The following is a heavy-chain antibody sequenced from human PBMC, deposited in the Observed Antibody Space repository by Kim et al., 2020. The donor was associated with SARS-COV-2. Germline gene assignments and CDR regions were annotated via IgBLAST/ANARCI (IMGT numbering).Heavy chain of an antibody. J-gene: IGHJ3*02. CDR3: ARRQTYYYDSTRAFDI. Sequence: PALKSRVPISADTSKNQFSRKLSSGTAAETAVYYCARRQTYYYDSTRAFDIWGQGTMVTVSS. V-gene: IGHV4-34*01. D-gene: IGHD3-22*01.